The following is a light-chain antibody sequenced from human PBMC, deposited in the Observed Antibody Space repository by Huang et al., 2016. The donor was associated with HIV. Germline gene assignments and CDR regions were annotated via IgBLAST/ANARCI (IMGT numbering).Light chain of an antibody. V-gene: IGKV3-11*01. CDR2: DAS. CDR3: QQRSNWPPYT. Sequence: EIVLTQSPATLSLSPGERATLPCRASQSVSSYLAWYQQKPGQAPRHLIYDASNRATGIPARFSGSGSGTDFTLTISSLEPEDFAVYYCQQRSNWPPYTFGQGTKLEIK. J-gene: IGKJ2*01. CDR1: QSVSSY.